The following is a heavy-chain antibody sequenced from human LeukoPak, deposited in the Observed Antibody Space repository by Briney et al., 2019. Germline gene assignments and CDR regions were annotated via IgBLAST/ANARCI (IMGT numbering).Heavy chain of an antibody. CDR3: ARRMQWELGLGYFDY. J-gene: IGHJ4*02. CDR2: INHSGST. V-gene: IGHV4-34*01. Sequence: SETLSLTCAVYGGSFSGYYWSWIRQPPGKGLEWIGEINHSGSTNYNPSLKSRVTISVDTSKNQFSLQLNSVTPEDTAVYYCARRMQWELGLGYFDYWGQGTLVTVSS. CDR1: GGSFSGYY. D-gene: IGHD1-26*01.